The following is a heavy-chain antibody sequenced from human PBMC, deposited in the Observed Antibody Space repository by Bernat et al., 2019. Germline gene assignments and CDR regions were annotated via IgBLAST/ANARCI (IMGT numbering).Heavy chain of an antibody. CDR2: IYYSGST. Sequence: QVQLQESGPGLVKPSETLSLTCTVSGGSISSYYWSWIRQPPGKGLEWIGYIYYSGSTNYNPSLKSRVTISVDTSKNQFSLKLSSVGAADTAVYYCARSMVQGWFVSYYYYYMDVWGKGTTVTVSS. V-gene: IGHV4-59*01. D-gene: IGHD3-10*01. CDR1: GGSISSYY. J-gene: IGHJ6*03. CDR3: ARSMVQGWFVSYYYYYMDV.